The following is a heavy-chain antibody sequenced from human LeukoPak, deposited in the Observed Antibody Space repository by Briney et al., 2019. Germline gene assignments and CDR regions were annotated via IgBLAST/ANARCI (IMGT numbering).Heavy chain of an antibody. CDR2: IHYSGSA. Sequence: PSETLSLTCTVSGGSISSGGYYWSWLRQHPGKGLEWIGYIHYSGSAYYNPSLKSRLTISLDTSKNQFSLKLTSVTAADTAVYYCARDVPKKAPYGVDVWGQGTTVIVSS. V-gene: IGHV4-31*03. D-gene: IGHD2-2*01. CDR1: GGSISSGGYY. J-gene: IGHJ6*02. CDR3: ARDVPKKAPYGVDV.